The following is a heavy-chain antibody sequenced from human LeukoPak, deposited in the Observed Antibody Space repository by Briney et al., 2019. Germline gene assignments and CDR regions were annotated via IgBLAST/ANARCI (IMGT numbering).Heavy chain of an antibody. D-gene: IGHD3-3*01. CDR2: IHYRGST. V-gene: IGHV4-61*01. J-gene: IGHJ4*02. CDR3: ARILLGDYDFWSGYYHTFGY. CDR1: GGSFSYSTYY. Sequence: SETLSLTCTVSGGSFSYSTYYWSWIRQPPGKGLEWIGYIHYRGSTQYNPSLKSRVTILVDTSKNQFSLRLSSVTAADTAVYYCARILLGDYDFWSGYYHTFGYWGQGTLVTVSS.